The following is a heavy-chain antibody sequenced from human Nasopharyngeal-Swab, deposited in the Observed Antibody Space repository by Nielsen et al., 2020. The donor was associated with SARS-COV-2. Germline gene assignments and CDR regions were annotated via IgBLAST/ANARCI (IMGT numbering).Heavy chain of an antibody. CDR2: ISSSGSTI. CDR1: GFTFSDYY. J-gene: IGHJ4*02. D-gene: IGHD6-19*01. Sequence: SLKISCAASGFTFSDYYMSWIRQAPGKGLEWVSYISSSGSTIYYADSVKGRFTISRDNAKNSLYLQMNSLRAEDTAVYYCASRGYSSGWMGWGQQYYFDYWGQGTLVTVSS. V-gene: IGHV3-11*04. CDR3: ASRGYSSGWMGWGQQYYFDY.